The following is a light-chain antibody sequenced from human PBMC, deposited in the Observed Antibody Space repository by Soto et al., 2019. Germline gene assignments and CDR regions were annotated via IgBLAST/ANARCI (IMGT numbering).Light chain of an antibody. J-gene: IGLJ3*02. CDR1: SSNIGNNY. CDR3: GTWDSSLSAWL. Sequence: QSVLTQPPSVSAAPGQKVTISCSGSSSNIGNNYVSWYQQFPGTAPKLLIYENSKRPSGIPDRFSGSKSGTSATPDITGLQTWDEADYYCGTWDSSLSAWLFGGGTKLTVL. V-gene: IGLV1-51*02. CDR2: ENS.